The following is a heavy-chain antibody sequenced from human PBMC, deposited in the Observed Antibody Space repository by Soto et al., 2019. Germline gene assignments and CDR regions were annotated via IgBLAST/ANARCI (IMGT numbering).Heavy chain of an antibody. CDR3: ARDRDIVTGGGNFDY. J-gene: IGHJ4*02. V-gene: IGHV1-18*01. CDR2: IGAYNGNT. Sequence: QVQLMQSGAEVKKPGASVKVSCQASGYTFSSCGISWVRQAPGQGLEWMGWIGAYNGNTNYAQKFQGRVTMTTDTSTSTAYMELRSLRSDDTAVYYCARDRDIVTGGGNFDYWGQGTLVTVSS. D-gene: IGHD3-9*01. CDR1: GYTFSSCG.